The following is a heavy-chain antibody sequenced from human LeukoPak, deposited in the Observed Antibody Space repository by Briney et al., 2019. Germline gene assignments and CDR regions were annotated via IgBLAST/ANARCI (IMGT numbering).Heavy chain of an antibody. D-gene: IGHD5-24*01. CDR2: ILSDGSNT. CDR3: AKDRRDGYNYLFDY. V-gene: IGHV3-30*18. Sequence: SGGSLRLSCAASGLSFSSYGMHWVRQAPGKGLEWVAVILSDGSNTYYADSVKGRFTISRDNSKNTLSLQMNSLRAEDTAVYYCAKDRRDGYNYLFDYWGQGTLVTVSS. CDR1: GLSFSSYG. J-gene: IGHJ4*02.